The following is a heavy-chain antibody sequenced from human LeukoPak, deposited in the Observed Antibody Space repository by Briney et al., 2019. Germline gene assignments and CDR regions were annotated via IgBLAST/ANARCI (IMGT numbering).Heavy chain of an antibody. CDR3: ARAWVQRHSRRFGMDV. Sequence: GGSLRLSCAASGFTFSNYEVNWVRQAPGKGLEWVATSSLDYADSVRGRFTISRDNATNSVLPQMNSLRAEDTAVYYCARAWVQRHSRRFGMDVWGQGTTVTVSS. D-gene: IGHD1-1*01. J-gene: IGHJ6*02. V-gene: IGHV3-48*03. CDR2: TSSL. CDR1: GFTFSNYE.